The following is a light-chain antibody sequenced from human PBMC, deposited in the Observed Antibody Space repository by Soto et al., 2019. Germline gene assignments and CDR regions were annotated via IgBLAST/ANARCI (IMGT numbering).Light chain of an antibody. CDR1: SSDVGSYNL. CDR3: CSYAGRTTWV. CDR2: EGS. Sequence: QSALTQPASVSGAPGQSITISCTGTSSDVGSYNLVSWYQQHPGKAPKLVIYEGSKRPSGFSNRFSGSKSGNTASLTISGLQAEDESDYYCCSYAGRTTWVFGGGTKLTVL. J-gene: IGLJ3*02. V-gene: IGLV2-23*01.